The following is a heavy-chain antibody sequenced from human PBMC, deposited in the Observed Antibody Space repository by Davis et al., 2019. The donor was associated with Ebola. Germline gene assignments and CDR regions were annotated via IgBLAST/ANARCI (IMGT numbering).Heavy chain of an antibody. V-gene: IGHV3-66*01. CDR3: ARGGGDDYSNNGWYYFDH. CDR2: IYNGGFK. D-gene: IGHD4-11*01. CDR1: GFTFSSYG. Sequence: GESLKISCAASGFTFSSYGMHWVRQAPGKGLEWVSVIYNGGFKNYADSVKGRFTISRDSSKNTLFLQMNNLRAEDTAVYYCARGGGDDYSNNGWYYFDHWGQGTLVTVSS. J-gene: IGHJ4*02.